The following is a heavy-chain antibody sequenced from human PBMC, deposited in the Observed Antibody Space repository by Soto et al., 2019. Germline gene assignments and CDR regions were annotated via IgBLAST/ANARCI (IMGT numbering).Heavy chain of an antibody. CDR1: NGSITSSLW. V-gene: IGHV4-4*02. CDR2: VAQGGFT. CDR3: ARNRYGGYDFDS. D-gene: IGHD5-12*01. Sequence: QLQLQESGPGLVKPSGTLSLTCTVSNGSITSSLWWSWVRQSPGKGLEWIGEVAQGGFTSYNPSLHRRLTIPQDRSNKQFSLRLTSVTAADTAVYYCARNRYGGYDFDSWGQGTLVTVSS. J-gene: IGHJ4*02.